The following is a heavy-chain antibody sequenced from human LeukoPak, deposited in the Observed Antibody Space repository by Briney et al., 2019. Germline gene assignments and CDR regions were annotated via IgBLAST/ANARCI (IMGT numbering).Heavy chain of an antibody. CDR2: INGNSGGT. CDR3: ARENIEQWPAFDY. V-gene: IGHV1-2*02. D-gene: IGHD1/OR15-1a*01. Sequence: ASVKVSCKASGYTLTGYYMHWVRQAPGQGPEWMGWINGNSGGTKYAQKFEGRVAMTSDTSTSTVQMDLGTLRSDDTAVYYCARENIEQWPAFDYWGQGTPVTVSS. J-gene: IGHJ4*02. CDR1: GYTLTGYY.